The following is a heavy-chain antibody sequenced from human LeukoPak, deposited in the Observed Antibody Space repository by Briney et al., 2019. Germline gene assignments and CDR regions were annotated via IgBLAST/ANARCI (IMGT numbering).Heavy chain of an antibody. V-gene: IGHV3-33*01. CDR2: IWYDGSNK. Sequence: GGSLRLSCATSGFTFSSYGMHWVRQAPGKGLEWVAVIWYDGSNKYYADSVKGRFTISRDNSKNTLYLQMNSLRAEDTAVYYCARDTVPVSYYYYGMDVWGQGTTVTVSS. J-gene: IGHJ6*02. CDR3: ARDTVPVSYYYYGMDV. CDR1: GFTFSSYG. D-gene: IGHD4-17*01.